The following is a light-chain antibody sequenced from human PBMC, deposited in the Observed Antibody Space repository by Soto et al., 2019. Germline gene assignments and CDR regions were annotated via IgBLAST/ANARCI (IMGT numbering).Light chain of an antibody. J-gene: IGKJ4*02. CDR1: QGIRND. Sequence: DIQMTQSQSSLSASVGDRVTITCRASQGIRNDLGWYQQKPRKAPKRLIYAASSLQSGVPLRSSRSGSATEFTLTIISLQPEDFATYYCPQHNSYTLTFGGGNKVAIK. CDR2: AAS. CDR3: PQHNSYTLT. V-gene: IGKV1-17*01.